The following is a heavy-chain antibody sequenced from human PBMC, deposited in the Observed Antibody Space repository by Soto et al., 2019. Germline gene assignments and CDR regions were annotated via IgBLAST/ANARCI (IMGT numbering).Heavy chain of an antibody. V-gene: IGHV3-33*01. CDR2: IWYDGSNK. Sequence: GGSLRLSCAASGFTFSSYGMHWVRQAPGKGLEWVAVIWYDGSNKYYADSVKGRFTISRDNSKNTLYLQMNSLRAEDTAVYYCARRGSGSYSDYWGQGTLVTVSS. CDR3: ARRGSGSYSDY. CDR1: GFTFSSYG. D-gene: IGHD3-10*01. J-gene: IGHJ4*02.